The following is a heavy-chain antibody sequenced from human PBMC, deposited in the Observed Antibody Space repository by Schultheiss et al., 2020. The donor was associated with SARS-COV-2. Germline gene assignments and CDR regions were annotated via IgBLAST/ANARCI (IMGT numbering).Heavy chain of an antibody. J-gene: IGHJ5*02. D-gene: IGHD2-15*01. CDR3: AKDHGCSGGSCYSGWFDP. V-gene: IGHV3-23*01. CDR2: ISGSGGST. CDR1: GFTFSSYA. Sequence: GESLKISCAASGFTFSSYAMSWVRQAPGKGLEWVSAISGSGGSTYYADSVKGRFTISRDNSKNTLYLQMNSLRAEDTAVYYCAKDHGCSGGSCYSGWFDPWGQGTLVTVSS.